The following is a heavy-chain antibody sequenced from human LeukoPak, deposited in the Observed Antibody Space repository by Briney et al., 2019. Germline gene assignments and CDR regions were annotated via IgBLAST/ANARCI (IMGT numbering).Heavy chain of an antibody. J-gene: IGHJ4*02. CDR2: IYYSGST. Sequence: SETLSLTCTVSGGSISSYYWSWIRQPPGKGLEWIGYIYYSGSTNYNPSLKSRVTISVDTSKDQFSLKLSSVTAADTAVYYCARSDYYDSSGYYNPLDYWGQGTLVTVSS. V-gene: IGHV4-59*01. CDR1: GGSISSYY. D-gene: IGHD3-22*01. CDR3: ARSDYYDSSGYYNPLDY.